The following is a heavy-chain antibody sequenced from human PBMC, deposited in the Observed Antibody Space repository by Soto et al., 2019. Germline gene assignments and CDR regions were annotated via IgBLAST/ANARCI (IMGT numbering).Heavy chain of an antibody. CDR1: GGTICSRSYY. Sequence: SWTLDITSTVSGGTICSRSYYWGWVRQPPGKGLEWIGSIYYSGSTYYNPSLKSRVTISVDTSKNQFSLKLSSVTAADTAVYYCARSRRYFDWLSPFGLDVWGQGTTVSVSS. D-gene: IGHD3-9*01. CDR2: IYYSGST. J-gene: IGHJ6*02. V-gene: IGHV4-39*01. CDR3: ARSRRYFDWLSPFGLDV.